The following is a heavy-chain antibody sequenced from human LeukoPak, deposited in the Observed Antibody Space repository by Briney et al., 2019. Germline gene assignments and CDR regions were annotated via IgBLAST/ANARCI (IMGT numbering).Heavy chain of an antibody. V-gene: IGHV1-2*02. J-gene: IGHJ3*02. D-gene: IGHD2/OR15-2a*01. CDR2: IDPNSGDT. CDR3: ARDLSRKNAFDI. Sequence: GASVKVSCKASGYTFTDYFPHWVRQAPGQGLEWLGWIDPNSGDTRYAQKFQGRVTMTRDTSINTAYMELSSLTSDDTAVYYCARDLSRKNAFDIWGQGTMVTVSS. CDR1: GYTFTDYF.